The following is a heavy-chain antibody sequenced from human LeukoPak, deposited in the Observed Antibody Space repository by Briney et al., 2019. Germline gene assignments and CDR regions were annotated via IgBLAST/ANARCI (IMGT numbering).Heavy chain of an antibody. V-gene: IGHV4-59*01. Sequence: SETLSLTCSVSGGSISGYYWSWIRQPPGKGLEWIGYVYYSGSTNYNPSLKSRVTISVDTSRNQFSLKLTSVTAADTAVYYCARDIRYGSGSYLRGFDPWGQGTLVTVSS. CDR1: GGSISGYY. CDR2: VYYSGST. CDR3: ARDIRYGSGSYLRGFDP. J-gene: IGHJ5*02. D-gene: IGHD3-10*01.